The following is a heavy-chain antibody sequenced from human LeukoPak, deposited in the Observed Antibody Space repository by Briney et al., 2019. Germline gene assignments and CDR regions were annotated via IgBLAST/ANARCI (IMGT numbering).Heavy chain of an antibody. D-gene: IGHD6-6*01. J-gene: IGHJ4*02. V-gene: IGHV4-39*01. Sequence: SETLSLTCTVSGGSISSRGYYWVWIRQPPGKGLEWIGNIYYSGSTYYNPTLKSRVTISLDTSKNQFSLKLSSVTAADTAVYFCARRKGDSSSADYWGQGTLATVSS. CDR3: ARRKGDSSSADY. CDR1: GGSISSRGYY. CDR2: IYYSGST.